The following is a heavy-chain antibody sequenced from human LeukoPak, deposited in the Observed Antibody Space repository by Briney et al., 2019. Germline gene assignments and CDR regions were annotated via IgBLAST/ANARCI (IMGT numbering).Heavy chain of an antibody. J-gene: IGHJ4*02. CDR2: ISSSSSYI. Sequence: GGSLRLSCAASGFTFSSYSMNWVRQAPGKGLEWVSSISSSSSYIYYADSVKGRFTISRDNSKNTLYLQMNSLRAEDTAVYYCAKGQFPLVDYWGQGTLVTVSS. D-gene: IGHD2-21*01. CDR1: GFTFSSYS. CDR3: AKGQFPLVDY. V-gene: IGHV3-21*01.